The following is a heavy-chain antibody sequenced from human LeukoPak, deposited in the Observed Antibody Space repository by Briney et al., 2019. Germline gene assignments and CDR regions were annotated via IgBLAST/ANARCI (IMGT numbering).Heavy chain of an antibody. CDR2: IRPDGSGE. D-gene: IGHD2-8*02. CDR3: ARDCGAAITGPRFDL. V-gene: IGHV3-7*03. Sequence: GGSLRLSCAASGFTVSSNYMSWVRQAPGKGLEWVAMIRPDGSGEYYVDSVKGRFTIFRDNVNYSLYLQMNSLTAEDTAVYYCARDCGAAITGPRFDLWGQGARVTVSS. J-gene: IGHJ4*02. CDR1: GFTVSSNY.